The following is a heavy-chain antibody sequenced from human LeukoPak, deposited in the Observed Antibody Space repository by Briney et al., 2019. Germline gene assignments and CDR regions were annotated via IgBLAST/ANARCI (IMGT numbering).Heavy chain of an antibody. CDR1: GGSVRNYY. J-gene: IGHJ4*02. CDR2: TYDSGSS. Sequence: SETLSLTCAVSGGSVRNYYWSWIRQPPGKGLEWIGYTYDSGSSSYNPSLRSRVSISIDTSKNQFSLNLSSVTAADTAVYYCARGWASSWYYDFWGQGTLVTVSS. D-gene: IGHD2-2*01. CDR3: ARGWASSWYYDF. V-gene: IGHV4-59*02.